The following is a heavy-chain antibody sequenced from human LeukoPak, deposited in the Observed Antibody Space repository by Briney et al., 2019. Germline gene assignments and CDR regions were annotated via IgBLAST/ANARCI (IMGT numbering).Heavy chain of an antibody. CDR1: GFTVRSNY. D-gene: IGHD3-22*01. V-gene: IGHV3-66*01. CDR3: ATDRPSDYYDSSGYSFDS. J-gene: IGHJ4*02. Sequence: PGGSLRLSCSASGFTVRSNYMSGVRQAPGKVLVWVSTIHSGGTTYYADSVKGRFTISRDNSKKTLYLQMNSLRAEDTAVYYCATDRPSDYYDSSGYSFDSWGQGTLVTVSS. CDR2: IHSGGTT.